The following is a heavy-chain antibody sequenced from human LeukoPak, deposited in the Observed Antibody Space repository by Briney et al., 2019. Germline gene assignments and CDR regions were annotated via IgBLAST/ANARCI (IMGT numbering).Heavy chain of an antibody. V-gene: IGHV3-74*01. J-gene: IGHJ4*02. CDR3: ARGGRYSYASFDY. CDR1: GFTFSSYW. CDR2: INSDGSST. Sequence: PGGSLRLSCAASGFTFSSYWMHWVRQAPGKGLVWVSRINSDGSSTSYADSVKGRLTISRDNAKDTLCLQMNSLRAEDTAVYYCARGGRYSYASFDYWGQGTLVTVSS. D-gene: IGHD5-18*01.